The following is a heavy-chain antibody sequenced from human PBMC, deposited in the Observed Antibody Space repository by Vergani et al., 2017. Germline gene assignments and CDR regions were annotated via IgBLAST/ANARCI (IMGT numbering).Heavy chain of an antibody. J-gene: IGHJ4*02. CDR1: GGRFNRHA. CDR2: VIPILDTP. CDR3: AGDPAGLFFYDS. Sequence: QVILEQSGPEVKKPGSSVTVSCKASGGRFNRHAISWVRQAPGQGLEWMGGVIPILDTPNYAQNFRGRVSITADESTRTAYMELTSLTSDDTAVYFCAGDPAGLFFYDSWGQGTLITVSS. V-gene: IGHV1-69*01. D-gene: IGHD3-16*01.